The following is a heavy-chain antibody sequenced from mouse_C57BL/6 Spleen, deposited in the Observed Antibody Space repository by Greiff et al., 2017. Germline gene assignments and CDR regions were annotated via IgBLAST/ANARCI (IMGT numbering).Heavy chain of an antibody. CDR1: GFTFSNYW. V-gene: IGHV6-3*01. CDR2: IRLKSDNYAT. Sequence: EVKLQESGGGLVQPGGSMKLSCVASGFTFSNYWMNWVRQSPEKGLEWVAQIRLKSDNYATHYAESVKGRFTISRDDSKSSVYLQMNNLRAEDTGIYYCTSEDYYDAMDYWGQGTSVTVSS. CDR3: TSEDYYDAMDY. D-gene: IGHD2-4*01. J-gene: IGHJ4*01.